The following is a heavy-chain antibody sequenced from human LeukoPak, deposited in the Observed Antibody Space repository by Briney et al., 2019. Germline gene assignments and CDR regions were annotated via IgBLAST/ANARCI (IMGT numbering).Heavy chain of an antibody. Sequence: AASVKVSCKASGYTFTSYAMNWVRQAPGQGLEWMGWINTNTGNPTYAQGFTGRFVFSLDTSVSTAYLQISSLKAEDTAVYYCARDNLPYSSSRGDFDYWGQGTLVTVSS. CDR2: INTNTGNP. V-gene: IGHV7-4-1*02. D-gene: IGHD6-13*01. CDR3: ARDNLPYSSSRGDFDY. CDR1: GYTFTSYA. J-gene: IGHJ4*02.